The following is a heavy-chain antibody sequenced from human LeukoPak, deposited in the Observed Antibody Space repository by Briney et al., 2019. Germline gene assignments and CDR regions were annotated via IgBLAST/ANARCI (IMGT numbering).Heavy chain of an antibody. CDR2: INHSGST. Sequence: SETLSLTCAVYGGSFSGYYWSWIRQPPGKGLEWIGEINHSGSTNYNPSLKSRVTISVDTSKNQFSLKLSSVTAADTAVYYCARAPRRGSYHDYYYYGMDVWGQGTTVTVSS. CDR3: ARAPRRGSYHDYYYYGMDV. J-gene: IGHJ6*02. V-gene: IGHV4-34*01. CDR1: GGSFSGYY. D-gene: IGHD1-26*01.